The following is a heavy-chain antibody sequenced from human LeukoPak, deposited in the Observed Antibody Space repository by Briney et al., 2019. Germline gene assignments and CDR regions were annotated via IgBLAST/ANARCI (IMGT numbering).Heavy chain of an antibody. J-gene: IGHJ5*02. V-gene: IGHV4-59*01. CDR3: ARERHGDYGLERVTHGFDP. CDR2: IYYSGST. Sequence: SETLSLTCTVSGGSISSYYWSWIRQPPAKGLEWIGYIYYSGSTNYNPSLKSRVTISVDTSKNQFSLKLSSVTAADTAVYYCARERHGDYGLERVTHGFDPWGQGTLVTVSS. D-gene: IGHD4-17*01. CDR1: GGSISSYY.